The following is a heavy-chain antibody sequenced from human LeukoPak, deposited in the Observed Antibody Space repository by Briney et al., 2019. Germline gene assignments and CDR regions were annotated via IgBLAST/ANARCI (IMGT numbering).Heavy chain of an antibody. CDR3: AREGSYCVGGDCYSFDF. Sequence: ASVRVSCKASGYKFISHYLQWVRQAPGLGPEWMGWMHGGNGNTRYAEKFEGRVTMTRDTSTSTAYMDLSSLTSDDTAVYYCAREGSYCVGGDCYSFDFWGQGTLVTVPS. J-gene: IGHJ4*02. V-gene: IGHV1-2*02. CDR2: MHGGNGNT. D-gene: IGHD2-21*02. CDR1: GYKFISHY.